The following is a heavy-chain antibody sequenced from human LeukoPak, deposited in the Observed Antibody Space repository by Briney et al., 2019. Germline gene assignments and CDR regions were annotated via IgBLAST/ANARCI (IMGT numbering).Heavy chain of an antibody. D-gene: IGHD6-19*01. CDR1: GFTFSTYA. CDR3: AKVSRSGWYMEDY. V-gene: IGHV3-23*01. Sequence: GGSLILSCAASGFTFSTYAVGWVRQPPGKGLEWVSTSGRGGATYYADSVKGRFTISRDNSKNTLYLQMNSLRVEDTAVYYCAKVSRSGWYMEDYWGQGTLVTVSS. J-gene: IGHJ4*02. CDR2: SGRGGAT.